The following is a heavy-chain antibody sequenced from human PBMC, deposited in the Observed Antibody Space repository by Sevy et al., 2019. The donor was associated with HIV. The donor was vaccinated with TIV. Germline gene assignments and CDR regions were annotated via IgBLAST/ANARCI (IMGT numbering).Heavy chain of an antibody. CDR2: ISSSSSYI. J-gene: IGHJ4*02. D-gene: IGHD3-22*01. Sequence: GGSLRLSCAASGFTFSSYSMNWVRQAPGKGLEWVSSISSSSSYIYYADSVKGRFTISRDNAKNSLFLQMNSLKAEETAGYYCANGFEDSSGYYSRFDYWGQGTLVTVSS. CDR3: ANGFEDSSGYYSRFDY. CDR1: GFTFSSYS. V-gene: IGHV3-21*01.